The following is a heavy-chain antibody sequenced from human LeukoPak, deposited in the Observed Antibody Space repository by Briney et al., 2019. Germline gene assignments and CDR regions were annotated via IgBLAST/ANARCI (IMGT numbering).Heavy chain of an antibody. CDR1: GFTFSSYA. J-gene: IGHJ4*02. CDR3: ARGKWNYPFDY. D-gene: IGHD1-7*01. CDR2: ISGSGTST. Sequence: PGGSLRLSCAASGFTFSSYAMSWVRQAPGKGLEWVSAISGSGTSTYYADSVKGRFTISRDNSKNTVYLQMNSLRAEDTAVYYCARGKWNYPFDYWGQGTLVTVSS. V-gene: IGHV3-23*01.